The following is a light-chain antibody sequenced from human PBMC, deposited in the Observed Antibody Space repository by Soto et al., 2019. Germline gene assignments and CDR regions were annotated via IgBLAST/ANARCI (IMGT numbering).Light chain of an antibody. CDR2: DVN. V-gene: IGLV2-14*01. CDR1: ISDIGGYNF. Sequence: QSALTQPASVSGSPGQSITISCTGTISDIGGYNFISWYQHHPGKAPKLGIYDVNNRPSGISYRFSGSKSGNTASLTISGLQAEDEADYYCASYTRTTTLVFGGGTKLTVL. J-gene: IGLJ2*01. CDR3: ASYTRTTTLV.